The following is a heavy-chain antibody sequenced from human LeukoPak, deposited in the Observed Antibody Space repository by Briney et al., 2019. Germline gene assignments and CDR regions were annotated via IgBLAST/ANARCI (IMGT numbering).Heavy chain of an antibody. Sequence: GGSLRLSCVASGFTFSTSWMDWVRHLPGKGLEGVANIKEDGRETYYVDSAKGRFTISRDNAKKSLYLQMDSLRVEDTAIYYCTKSLDYWGQGTLVTVSS. J-gene: IGHJ4*02. V-gene: IGHV3-7*01. CDR2: IKEDGRET. CDR3: TKSLDY. CDR1: GFTFSTSW.